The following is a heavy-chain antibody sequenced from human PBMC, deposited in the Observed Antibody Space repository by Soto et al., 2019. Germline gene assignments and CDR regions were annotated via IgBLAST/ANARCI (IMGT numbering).Heavy chain of an antibody. D-gene: IGHD1-26*01. CDR3: TRDQGGSYDSWFDP. V-gene: IGHV3-21*06. CDR1: FSMYS. CDR2: ISSGSAYI. J-gene: IGHJ5*02. Sequence: EVQVEESGGGLVKPGGSLRLSCNFSFSMYSMDWVRQAPGKGLEWVASISSGSAYIKYADSVKGRFTISRDNTKNSVSLQMSSLRVEDTAMYYCTRDQGGSYDSWFDPWGRGTQVTVSS.